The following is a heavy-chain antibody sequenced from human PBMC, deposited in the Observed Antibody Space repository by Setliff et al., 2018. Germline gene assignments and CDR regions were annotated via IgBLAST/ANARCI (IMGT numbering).Heavy chain of an antibody. V-gene: IGHV4-61*09. J-gene: IGHJ4*02. Sequence: PSETLSLTCSVSGASITSGGFYWTWIRQPAGKGLVWIGHISPSGSTTYNPSVKSRVTISLDTSKNHFSLKLDSVTAADTALYYCARSPSSGAYWNPRPFYSDYWARGTLVTVSS. CDR1: GASITSGGFY. CDR2: ISPSGST. CDR3: ARSPSSGAYWNPRPFYSDY. D-gene: IGHD1-26*01.